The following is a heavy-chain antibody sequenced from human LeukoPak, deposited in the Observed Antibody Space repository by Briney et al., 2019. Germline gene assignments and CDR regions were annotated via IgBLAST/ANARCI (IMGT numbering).Heavy chain of an antibody. CDR1: GLTFSNHW. D-gene: IGHD5-12*01. Sequence: GGSLRLSCAASGLTFSNHWMDWVRQAPGKGLVWVSRMNSDGSSTTYADSVKGRFTISRDNAKNTLYLQMNSLRAEDTAVYYCAEGGYPFFDYWGQGTLVTTSS. CDR2: MNSDGSST. CDR3: AEGGYPFFDY. V-gene: IGHV3-74*01. J-gene: IGHJ4*02.